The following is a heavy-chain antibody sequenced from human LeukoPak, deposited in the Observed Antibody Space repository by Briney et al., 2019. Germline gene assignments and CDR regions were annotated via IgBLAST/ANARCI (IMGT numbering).Heavy chain of an antibody. J-gene: IGHJ4*02. CDR2: ISSSGSTI. CDR1: GFTFSDYY. CDR3: ARRPVLAYCGGDCGIVDY. V-gene: IGHV3-11*04. D-gene: IGHD2-21*02. Sequence: GGSLRLSCAASGFTFSDYYMSWIRQAPGKGLEWVSYISSSGSTIYYADSVKGRFTISRDNAKNSLYLQMNSLRAEDTAVYYCARRPVLAYCGGDCGIVDYWGQGTLVTVSS.